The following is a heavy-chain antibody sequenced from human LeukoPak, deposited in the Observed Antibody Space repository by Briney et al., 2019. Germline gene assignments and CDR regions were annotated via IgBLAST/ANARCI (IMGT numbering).Heavy chain of an antibody. D-gene: IGHD2-2*01. V-gene: IGHV3-30*09. CDR2: ISYDGSNK. CDR3: ARGRYSSSNNCYSYYYYYNMAV. Sequence: PGTSLTLSCPASGFTFSTHAMHSDRQPPGKGLEWVALISYDGSNKYYTDSVEGRFAISRDNSKNTLHLQMNRLRTEHTAVYYCARGRYSSSNNCYSYYYYYNMAVWGKGNTVTVSS. J-gene: IGHJ6*03. CDR1: GFTFSTHA.